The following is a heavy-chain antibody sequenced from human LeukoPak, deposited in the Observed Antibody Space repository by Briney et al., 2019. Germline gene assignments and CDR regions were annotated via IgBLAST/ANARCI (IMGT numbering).Heavy chain of an antibody. Sequence: GGSLRLSCAASGFTFDDYAMHWGRQAPGKGLEWVSGISWNSGSIGYADSVKGRFTISRDNAKNSLYLQMNSLRAGDTALYYCAKEGSGWYFDYWGQGTLVTVSS. CDR3: AKEGSGWYFDY. CDR1: GFTFDDYA. V-gene: IGHV3-9*01. D-gene: IGHD6-19*01. J-gene: IGHJ4*02. CDR2: ISWNSGSI.